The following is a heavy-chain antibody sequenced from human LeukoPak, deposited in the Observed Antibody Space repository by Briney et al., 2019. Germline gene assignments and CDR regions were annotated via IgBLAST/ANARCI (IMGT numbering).Heavy chain of an antibody. CDR1: GGSFSDYY. CDR3: ARGGAAAGAFDY. Sequence: SETLSLTCAVYGGSFSDYYWNWIRQPAGKGLEWIGRIYSSGSTNYNPSLKSRVTLSVDTSKNQFSLKLSSVTAADTAVYYCARGGAAAGAFDYWGQGTLVPVSS. CDR2: IYSSGST. D-gene: IGHD6-13*01. V-gene: IGHV4-59*10. J-gene: IGHJ4*02.